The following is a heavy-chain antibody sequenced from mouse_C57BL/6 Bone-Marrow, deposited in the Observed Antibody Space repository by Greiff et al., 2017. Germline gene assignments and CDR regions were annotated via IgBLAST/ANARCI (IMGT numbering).Heavy chain of an antibody. Sequence: QVQLQQSGAELARPGASVKLSCKASGYTFTSYGISWVKQRPGQGLEWIGEIYPRSGNTYYNEKFKGKATLTADKSSSTAYMELRSLTSEDSAVYFCARGDDYYGGSYGGYAYWGQGTLVTVSA. CDR1: GYTFTSYG. J-gene: IGHJ3*01. CDR2: IYPRSGNT. CDR3: ARGDDYYGGSYGGYAY. D-gene: IGHD1-1*01. V-gene: IGHV1-81*01.